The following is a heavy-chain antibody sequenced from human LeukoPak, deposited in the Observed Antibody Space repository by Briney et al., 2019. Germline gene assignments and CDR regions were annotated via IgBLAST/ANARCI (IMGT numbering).Heavy chain of an antibody. D-gene: IGHD4-17*01. Sequence: GESLRLSCAASGFTFSSYWMSWVRQAPGKGLEWVANIKQDGSEKYYVDSVKGRFTISRDNAKNSLYLQMNSLRAEDTAVYYCARGLYDYGDYVDYWGQGTLVTVSS. CDR1: GFTFSSYW. CDR3: ARGLYDYGDYVDY. J-gene: IGHJ4*02. V-gene: IGHV3-7*01. CDR2: IKQDGSEK.